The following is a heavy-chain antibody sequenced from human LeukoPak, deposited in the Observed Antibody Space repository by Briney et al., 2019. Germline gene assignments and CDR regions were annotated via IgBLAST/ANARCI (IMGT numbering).Heavy chain of an antibody. V-gene: IGHV3-15*01. CDR2: IKRKTDGGTT. CDR3: TTGPRYSGSGYYFDF. J-gene: IGHJ4*02. CDR1: GFTFRDAW. Sequence: PGGSLRLSCAASGFTFRDAWMSWVRQAPGKGLEWVGRIKRKTDGGTTDYAAPVKGRFTISRDDSKNTLYLQMNSLKTEDTAVYYCTTGPRYSGSGYYFDFWGQGTLVTVSS. D-gene: IGHD1-26*01.